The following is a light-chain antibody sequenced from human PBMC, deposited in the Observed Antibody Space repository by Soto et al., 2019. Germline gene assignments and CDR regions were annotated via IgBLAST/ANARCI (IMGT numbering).Light chain of an antibody. Sequence: EIVMTQSPATLSVSPGERATLSCRASQSVRSNLAWYQQKPRQAPRLLIYDASTRATGIPARFSGSESGTEFTLTISSLQSEDSAIYYCQQYNNWPPLTFGPGTKVDIK. J-gene: IGKJ3*01. CDR3: QQYNNWPPLT. CDR1: QSVRSN. V-gene: IGKV3-15*01. CDR2: DAS.